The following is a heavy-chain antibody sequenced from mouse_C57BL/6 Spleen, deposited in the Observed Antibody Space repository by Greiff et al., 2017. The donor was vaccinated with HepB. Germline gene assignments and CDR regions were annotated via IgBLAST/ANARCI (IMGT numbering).Heavy chain of an antibody. J-gene: IGHJ2*01. D-gene: IGHD1-2*01. CDR1: GYSITSGYG. CDR3: ARTARIKY. Sequence: EVQGVESGPGLVKPSQSLSLTCTVTGYSITSGYGWNWIRQFPGNKLEWMGYISYSGSTNYNPSLKRRISITRDTSKNQFFLQLNSVTTEDTATYYCARTARIKYWGQGTTLTVSS. CDR2: ISYSGST. V-gene: IGHV3-2*02.